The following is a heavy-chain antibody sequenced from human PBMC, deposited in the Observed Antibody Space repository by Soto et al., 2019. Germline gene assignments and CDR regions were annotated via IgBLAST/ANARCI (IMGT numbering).Heavy chain of an antibody. CDR3: AKEALTVAGNNFDS. CDR2: ISGSGAGT. D-gene: IGHD6-19*01. Sequence: EIELLESGGGLVQPGGSLGLSCAASGFTFTTYAMGWVRQAPGKGLEWVSSISGSGAGTFYADSVKGRFTISRDNAKKMVYLQMNGLRADDTAVYYCAKEALTVAGNNFDSWGQGTLVTVSS. V-gene: IGHV3-23*01. CDR1: GFTFTTYA. J-gene: IGHJ4*02.